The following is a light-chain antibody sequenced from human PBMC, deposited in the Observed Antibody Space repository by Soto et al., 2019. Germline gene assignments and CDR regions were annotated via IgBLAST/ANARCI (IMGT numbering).Light chain of an antibody. CDR2: EVS. CDR3: SSYTNTKILHYV. V-gene: IGLV2-14*01. CDR1: SSDIGTYNF. J-gene: IGLJ1*01. Sequence: QSVLTQPASVSGSPGQSVTISCTGTSSDIGTYNFVSWYQQLPGKAPKLMIFEVSNRPSGVSNRFSGSKSGNTASLTISGLQAEDEGDYYCSSYTNTKILHYVFGTGTKLTVL.